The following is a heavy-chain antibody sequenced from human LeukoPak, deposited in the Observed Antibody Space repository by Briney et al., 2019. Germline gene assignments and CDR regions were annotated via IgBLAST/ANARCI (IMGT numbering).Heavy chain of an antibody. D-gene: IGHD6-13*01. CDR3: ARDSHAWYGQYYFDF. J-gene: IGHJ4*02. V-gene: IGHV4-39*07. CDR2: IYYFGTT. CDR1: GGSIIDSSYY. Sequence: SETLSLTCTVSGGSIIDSSYYWGWIRQPPGKGLEWIGNIYYFGTTLHNPSLKSRVTMSVDTSKNQFSLKLSAVTAADTAVYYCARDSHAWYGQYYFDFWGQGALVTVSS.